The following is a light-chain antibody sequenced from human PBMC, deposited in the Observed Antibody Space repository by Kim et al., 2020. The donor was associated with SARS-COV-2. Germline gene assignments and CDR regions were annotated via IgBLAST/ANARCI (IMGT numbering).Light chain of an antibody. V-gene: IGKV1-17*01. CDR2: GAS. CDR3: LQHSTYPIT. Sequence: SSVGDTVPLSCRARQDIRNDLGWYQQPPGTPPKRLISGASSLQSGLPSRFSGSGSGTDFTLTISRVQPEDFATSFCLQHSTYPITFGQGTRLEIK. CDR1: QDIRND. J-gene: IGKJ5*01.